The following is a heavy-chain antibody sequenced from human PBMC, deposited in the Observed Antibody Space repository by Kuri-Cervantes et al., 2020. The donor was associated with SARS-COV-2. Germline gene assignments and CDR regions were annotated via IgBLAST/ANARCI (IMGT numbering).Heavy chain of an antibody. CDR3: ARGYYSHFDY. D-gene: IGHD1-26*01. V-gene: IGHV1-18*04. J-gene: IGHJ4*02. CDR1: GYTFITYG. CDR2: ISVWNRNT. Sequence: ASVKVSCKASGYTFITYGISWVRQAPGQGLEWLGWISVWNRNTDYAQKVQGRVTMTTDTSTSTAYMELRSLGSDDTAVYLCARGYYSHFDYWGQGTLVTVSS.